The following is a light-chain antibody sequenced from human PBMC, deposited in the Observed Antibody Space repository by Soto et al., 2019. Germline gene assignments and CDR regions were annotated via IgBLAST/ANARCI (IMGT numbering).Light chain of an antibody. CDR2: DAS. V-gene: IGKV1-5*01. CDR1: QSIDRW. J-gene: IGKJ4*01. CDR3: QQYNAFSLT. Sequence: DIEMTQSPSILSSSVGDRVTITCRASQSIDRWLAWYQQIPGNAPNLLLYDASDLQSGVPSRFSGSGSWTEFILTSNILHPDDSANYCCQQYNAFSLTFGGGTKVEI.